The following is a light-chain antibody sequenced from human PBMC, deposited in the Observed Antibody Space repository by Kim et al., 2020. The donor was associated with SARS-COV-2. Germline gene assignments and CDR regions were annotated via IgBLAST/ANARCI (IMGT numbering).Light chain of an antibody. CDR2: RND. Sequence: GQRVTSSWSGGYSNIGRDYVYWYQQLPGTAPKLLISRNDQRPSGVSDRFSGSKSGTSGSLAFSGLRSEDEAYYDCAGWDVRLNGWVFGGGTQQTVL. CDR1: YSNIGRDY. V-gene: IGLV1-47*01. CDR3: AGWDVRLNGWV. J-gene: IGLJ3*02.